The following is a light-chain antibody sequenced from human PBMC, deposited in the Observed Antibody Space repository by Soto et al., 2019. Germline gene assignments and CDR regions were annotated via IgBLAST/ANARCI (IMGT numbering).Light chain of an antibody. V-gene: IGKV3-15*01. J-gene: IGKJ1*01. Sequence: EIVLTQSPATLSVSPGESATLFCRASQSVSSNLAWYQHKAGQAPRLLIYVASTRATGVPDRFSGSGSGTEFSLTISRLEPEDFAVYYCQQYGSSGTFGQGTKVDIK. CDR3: QQYGSSGT. CDR2: VAS. CDR1: QSVSSN.